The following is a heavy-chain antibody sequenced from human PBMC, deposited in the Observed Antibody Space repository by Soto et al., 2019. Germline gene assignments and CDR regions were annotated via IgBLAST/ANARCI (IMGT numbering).Heavy chain of an antibody. D-gene: IGHD3-22*01. CDR3: ARVHYYDSSGYPHFDY. CDR1: GGSFSGYY. CDR2: INHSGST. J-gene: IGHJ4*02. V-gene: IGHV4-34*01. Sequence: KPSETLSLTCAVYGGSFSGYYWTWIRQPPGTGLEWIGEINHSGSTNYNPSLKSRVTISVDTSKNQFSLKLSSVTAADTAVYYCARVHYYDSSGYPHFDYWGQGTLVTVSS.